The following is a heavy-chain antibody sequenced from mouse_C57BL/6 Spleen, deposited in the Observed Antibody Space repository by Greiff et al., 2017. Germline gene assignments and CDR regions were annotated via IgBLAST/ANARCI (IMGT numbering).Heavy chain of an antibody. CDR1: GYTFTDYY. CDR3: AIYYGKGDYAMDY. D-gene: IGHD2-1*01. V-gene: IGHV1-26*01. CDR2: INPNNGGT. J-gene: IGHJ4*01. Sequence: VQLQQSGPELVKPGASVKISCKASGYTFTDYYMNWVKQSHGKSLEWIGDINPNNGGTSYNQKFKGKATLTVDKSSSTAYMELRSLTSEDSAVYYCAIYYGKGDYAMDYWGQGTSVTVSS.